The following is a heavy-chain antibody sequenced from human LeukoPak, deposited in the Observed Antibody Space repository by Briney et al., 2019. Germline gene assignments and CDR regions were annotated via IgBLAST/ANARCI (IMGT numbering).Heavy chain of an antibody. D-gene: IGHD6-6*01. J-gene: IGHJ4*02. CDR2: INPDSGGT. CDR1: GYTFTDYY. V-gene: IGHV1-2*02. Sequence: PGASVKVSCKASGYTFTDYYMHWVRQAPGQGLEWMGWINPDSGGTNYAQKFQGRVTMARDTSISTVYMELSRLRSDDTAVYYCARDGKDIAVRLFDHWGQGTLVTVSS. CDR3: ARDGKDIAVRLFDH.